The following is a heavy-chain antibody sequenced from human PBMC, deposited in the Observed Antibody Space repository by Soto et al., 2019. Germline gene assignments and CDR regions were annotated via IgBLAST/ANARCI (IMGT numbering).Heavy chain of an antibody. CDR1: GFTFSSYW. D-gene: IGHD1-1*01. CDR3: ARERRFQGGRAFDI. CDR2: IKQDGSEK. Sequence: GGSLRLSCAASGFTFSSYWMSWVRQAPGKGLEWVANIKQDGSEKYYVDSVKGRFTISRDNAKNSLYLQMNSLRAEDTAVYYCARERRFQGGRAFDIWGQGTMVTVSS. V-gene: IGHV3-7*01. J-gene: IGHJ3*02.